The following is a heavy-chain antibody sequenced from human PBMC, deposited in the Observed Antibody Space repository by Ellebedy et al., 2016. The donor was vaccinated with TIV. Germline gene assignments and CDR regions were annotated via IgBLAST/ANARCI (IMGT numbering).Heavy chain of an antibody. CDR1: GFTFSSYS. J-gene: IGHJ4*02. V-gene: IGHV3-21*01. CDR2: ISSSSTYI. Sequence: PGGSLRLSCAASGFTFSSYSMTWVRQAPGKGLEWVSSISSSSTYIYYADSVKGRFTISRDNSKNTLYLQLNSLRAEDTAVYYCAKGYSYGDYWGQGTLVTVSS. CDR3: AKGYSYGDY. D-gene: IGHD5-18*01.